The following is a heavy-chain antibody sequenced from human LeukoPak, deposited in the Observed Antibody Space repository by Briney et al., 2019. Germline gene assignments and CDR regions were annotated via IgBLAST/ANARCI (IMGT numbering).Heavy chain of an antibody. CDR1: GGSFSGYY. V-gene: IGHV4-34*01. CDR3: ARGYVGYSSGWYVY. J-gene: IGHJ4*02. D-gene: IGHD6-19*01. CDR2: INHSGST. Sequence: SETLSLTCAVYGGSFSGYYWSWIRQPPGKGLEWIGEINHSGSTNYNPSLKSRVTISVDTSKNQFSLKLSSVTAADTAVYYCARGYVGYSSGWYVYWGQGTLVPVSS.